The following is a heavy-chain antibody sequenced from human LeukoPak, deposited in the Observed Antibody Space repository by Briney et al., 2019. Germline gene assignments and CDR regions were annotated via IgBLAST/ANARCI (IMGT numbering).Heavy chain of an antibody. CDR3: AKEYYDILTGYVHFDY. D-gene: IGHD3-9*01. CDR1: GFTFSTYG. Sequence: GGSLRLSCAASGFTFSTYGMHWVRQAPGKGLEWVSVIYSGGSTYYADSVKGRFTISRDNSKNTLYLQMNSLRAEDTAVYYCAKEYYDILTGYVHFDYWGQGTLVTVSS. J-gene: IGHJ4*02. CDR2: IYSGGST. V-gene: IGHV3-NL1*01.